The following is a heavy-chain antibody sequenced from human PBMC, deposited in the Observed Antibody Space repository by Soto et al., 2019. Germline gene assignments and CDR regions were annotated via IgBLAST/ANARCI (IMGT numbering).Heavy chain of an antibody. J-gene: IGHJ5*02. CDR1: GGSINSYY. Sequence: SETLSLTCSVSGGSINSYYWSWIRQPPGKGLEWIGYIFYSGRSGSTNYNPSLKSRVTISVDTSKNQFSLKVSSVTAADTAVYYCAKTALGWLDPWGQGTLVT. CDR2: IFYSGRSGST. CDR3: AKTALGWLDP. D-gene: IGHD2-21*02. V-gene: IGHV4-59*01.